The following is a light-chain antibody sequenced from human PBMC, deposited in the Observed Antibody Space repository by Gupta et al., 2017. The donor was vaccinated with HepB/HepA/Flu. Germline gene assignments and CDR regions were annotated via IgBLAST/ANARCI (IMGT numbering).Light chain of an antibody. CDR1: SSNIENNA. V-gene: IGLV1-44*01. CDR2: NNN. CDR3: AAWDDSLNGWV. J-gene: IGLJ3*02. Sequence: QSVLTQPPSASGTPGQTVTVSCSGSSSNIENNAVNWYQHLPGTAPKLIIYNNNQRPSGVPDRFSGSRSGSSASLGISGLQSDDESDYYCAAWDDSLNGWVFGGGTKVTVL.